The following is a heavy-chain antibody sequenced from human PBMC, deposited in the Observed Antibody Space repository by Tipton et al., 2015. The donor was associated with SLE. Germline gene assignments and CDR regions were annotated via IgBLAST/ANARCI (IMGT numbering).Heavy chain of an antibody. CDR1: GGSITRSDCY. Sequence: GLVKPSETLSLTCTVAGGSITRSDCYWGWIRQPPGKGVEWIGNVYYSGRTYYNPSLKSRVTISLDTSKSQFSLKLRSVTAADTALYYCARARGSGTYSSGQFDSWGQGTLVTVSS. D-gene: IGHD3-10*01. V-gene: IGHV4-39*07. CDR2: VYYSGRT. J-gene: IGHJ4*02. CDR3: ARARGSGTYSSGQFDS.